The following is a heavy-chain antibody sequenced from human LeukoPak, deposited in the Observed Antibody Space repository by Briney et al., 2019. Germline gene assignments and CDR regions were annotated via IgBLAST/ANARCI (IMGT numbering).Heavy chain of an antibody. CDR1: GGSISSSNW. V-gene: IGHV4-4*02. J-gene: IGHJ4*02. Sequence: PSGTLSLTCAVSGGSISSSNWWSWIRQPPGKGLEWIGYIFHSGSTYSNPSLKSRVTISVDRSKNQFSLRLSSVTAADTAVYYCAREGRGGGSNYWGQGTLVIVSS. CDR3: AREGRGGGSNY. CDR2: IFHSGST. D-gene: IGHD2-15*01.